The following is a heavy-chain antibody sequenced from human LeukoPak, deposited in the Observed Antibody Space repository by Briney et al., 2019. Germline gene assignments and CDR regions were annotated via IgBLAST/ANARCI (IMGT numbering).Heavy chain of an antibody. V-gene: IGHV6-1*01. D-gene: IGHD2-15*01. CDR1: GDSVSSNSVA. Sequence: SQTLSLTCAISGDSVSSNSVAWNWIRQSPSRGLEWLGRTYYWSKWYNDYAVSVKGRITINPDTSKNQFSLQLNSVTPEDTAVYYCARDHCSGGSCHWRFDYWGQGTLVTVSS. CDR3: ARDHCSGGSCHWRFDY. CDR2: TYYWSKWYN. J-gene: IGHJ4*02.